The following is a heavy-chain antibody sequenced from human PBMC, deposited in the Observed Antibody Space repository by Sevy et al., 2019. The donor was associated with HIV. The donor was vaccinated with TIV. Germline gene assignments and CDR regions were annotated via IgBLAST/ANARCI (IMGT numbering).Heavy chain of an antibody. CDR1: GFTFRNYG. J-gene: IGHJ5*02. V-gene: IGHV3-30*18. CDR2: ISYGGHKK. CDR3: AKTREEWLMHDVVDL. D-gene: IGHD3-3*01. Sequence: GGSLRLSCAASGFTFRNYGMHWVRQAPGKGLEWVALISYGGHKKYYADSVKGRFTISRDNSESTLSLQMDSLRPEDTGIYYCAKTREEWLMHDVVDLWGQGALVTVSS.